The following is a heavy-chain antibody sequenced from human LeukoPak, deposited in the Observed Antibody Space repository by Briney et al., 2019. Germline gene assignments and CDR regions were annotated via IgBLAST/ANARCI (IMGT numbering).Heavy chain of an antibody. CDR3: TREGAYGAHGFDY. Sequence: ASVKVSCKASGGTFSSYAISWVRQAPGQGLEWMGGIIPIFGTANYAQKFQGRVTITADESTSTAYMELSSLRSEDTAVYYCTREGAYGAHGFDYWGQGTLITVSS. J-gene: IGHJ4*02. D-gene: IGHD4-17*01. CDR2: IIPIFGTA. CDR1: GGTFSSYA. V-gene: IGHV1-69*13.